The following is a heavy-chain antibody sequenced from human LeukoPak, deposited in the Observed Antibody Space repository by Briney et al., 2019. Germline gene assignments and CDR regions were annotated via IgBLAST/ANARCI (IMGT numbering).Heavy chain of an antibody. CDR1: GFTFSSYA. J-gene: IGHJ4*02. D-gene: IGHD3-9*01. Sequence: PGGSLRLSCAASGFTFSSYAMHWVRQAPGKGLEWVAVISYDGSNKYYADSVKGRFTISRDNSKNTLYLQMNSLRAEDTAVYYCAKVFSYDILTGYIDYWGQGTLVTVSS. V-gene: IGHV3-30-3*01. CDR2: ISYDGSNK. CDR3: AKVFSYDILTGYIDY.